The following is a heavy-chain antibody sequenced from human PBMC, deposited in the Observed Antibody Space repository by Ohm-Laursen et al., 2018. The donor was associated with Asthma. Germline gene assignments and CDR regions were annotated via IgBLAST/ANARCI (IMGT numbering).Heavy chain of an antibody. J-gene: IGHJ4*02. CDR1: GYTFTSYD. D-gene: IGHD4-23*01. CDR3: ARVGKGGNSGIDY. CDR2: IVVGSGNT. V-gene: IGHV1-8*01. Sequence: ASVKVSCKASGYTFTSYDINWVRQATGQGLEWIGWIVVGSGNTNYAQKFQGRVTMTRNTSITTAYMELSSLRSDDTAVYYCARVGKGGNSGIDYWGLGTQVTVTS.